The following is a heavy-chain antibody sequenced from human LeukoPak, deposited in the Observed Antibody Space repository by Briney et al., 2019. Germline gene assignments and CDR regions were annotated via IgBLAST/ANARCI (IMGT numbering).Heavy chain of an antibody. D-gene: IGHD6-19*01. CDR2: ISSSSSYI. Sequence: GGSLRLSCAASGFTFSSYSMNWVRQAPGKGLEWVSSISSSSSYIYYAGSVKGRFTISRDNAKNSLYLQMNSLRAEDTAVYYCARDDPSPGYSSGWPYFDYWGQGTLVTVSS. V-gene: IGHV3-21*01. J-gene: IGHJ4*02. CDR3: ARDDPSPGYSSGWPYFDY. CDR1: GFTFSSYS.